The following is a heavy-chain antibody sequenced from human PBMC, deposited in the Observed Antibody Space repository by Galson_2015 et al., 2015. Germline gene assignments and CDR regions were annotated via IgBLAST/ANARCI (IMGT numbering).Heavy chain of an antibody. V-gene: IGHV3-48*03. CDR3: ARADWELGAIDS. D-gene: IGHD3-9*01. CDR2: IGSSGSAI. CDR1: GFSFHSYE. Sequence: SLRLSCAASGFSFHSYEMNWVRQAPGKGLEWVSYIGSSGSAIHYADSVKGRFTISRDNAKTSLYLQMNSLRGEDTAVYYCARADWELGAIDSWGQGTLVIVSS. J-gene: IGHJ4*02.